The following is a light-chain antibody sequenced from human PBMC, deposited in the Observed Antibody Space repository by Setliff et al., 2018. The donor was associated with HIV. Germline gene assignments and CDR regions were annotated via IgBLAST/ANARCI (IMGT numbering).Light chain of an antibody. CDR3: SSYTSSSTDV. V-gene: IGLV2-14*01. CDR1: SSDVGTYNA. J-gene: IGLJ1*01. CDR2: DVS. Sequence: QSVLTQPAPVSGSPGQSITISCTGTSSDVGTYNAVYWYQQHPGKAPKLMTYDVSTRPSGVSNRFSGSKSGNTASLTISGLQTEDEADYYCSSYTSSSTDVFGTGTKVTVL.